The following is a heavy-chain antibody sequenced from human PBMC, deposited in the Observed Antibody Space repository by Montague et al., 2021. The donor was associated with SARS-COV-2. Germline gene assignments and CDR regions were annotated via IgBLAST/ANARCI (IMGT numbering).Heavy chain of an antibody. D-gene: IGHD3-3*01. CDR2: IYHSGST. Sequence: SETLSLTCAVSGGSISSSNWWSWVRQPPGKGLEWSGGIYHSGSTNYNPSLKSRVTISVDNSKDQFSLKLSSVTAADTAAEYCASGYRCITIFGVVIYDAFDIWGQGTMVTVSS. J-gene: IGHJ3*02. V-gene: IGHV4-4*02. CDR3: ASGYRCITIFGVVIYDAFDI. CDR1: GGSISSSNW.